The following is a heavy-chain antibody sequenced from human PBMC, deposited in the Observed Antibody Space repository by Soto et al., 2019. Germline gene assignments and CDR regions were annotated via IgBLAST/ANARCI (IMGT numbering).Heavy chain of an antibody. D-gene: IGHD3-22*01. V-gene: IGHV4-34*01. CDR3: ARVRIGGYYDSSGYYLFDY. CDR1: GGSFSGYY. CDR2: INHSGST. J-gene: IGHJ4*02. Sequence: SETLSLTCAVYGGSFSGYYWSWIRQPPGKGLEWIGEINHSGSTNYNPSLKSRVTISVDTSKNQFSLKLSSVTAADTAVYYCARVRIGGYYDSSGYYLFDYWGQGTLVTVSS.